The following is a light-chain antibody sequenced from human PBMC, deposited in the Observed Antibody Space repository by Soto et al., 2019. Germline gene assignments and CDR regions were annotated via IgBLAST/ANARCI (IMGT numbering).Light chain of an antibody. CDR3: ATWDDSLSAWV. V-gene: IGLV1-47*02. J-gene: IGLJ3*02. Sequence: QSVLTQPPSASGTPGQRVSISCSGSSSNIGDNYVYWYRQLPGTTPKLVIYSNNQRPSGVPDRVSGSKSGTSASLAISGLRSEDEADYYCATWDDSLSAWVFGGGTKLTVL. CDR2: SNN. CDR1: SSNIGDNY.